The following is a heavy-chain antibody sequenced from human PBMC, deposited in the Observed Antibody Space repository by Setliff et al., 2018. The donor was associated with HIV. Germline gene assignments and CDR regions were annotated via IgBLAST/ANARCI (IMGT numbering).Heavy chain of an antibody. V-gene: IGHV1-46*01. J-gene: IGHJ4*02. Sequence: ASVKVSCKTSGYRFTAGYIHWVRQAPGQGLEWMGRIIPSDESTIFAQKFQGRLTMTRDTSTSTMYMELRSLRTDDTAVYYCAKDGGHWDLDYWGQGTLVTVPQ. CDR1: GYRFTAGY. CDR2: IIPSDEST. CDR3: AKDGGHWDLDY. D-gene: IGHD1-26*01.